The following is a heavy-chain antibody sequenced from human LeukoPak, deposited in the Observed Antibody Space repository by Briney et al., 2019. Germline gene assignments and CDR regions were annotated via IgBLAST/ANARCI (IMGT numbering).Heavy chain of an antibody. CDR2: INSDRYRNTI. V-gene: IGHV3-48*01. D-gene: IGHD6-19*01. CDR1: GFTLSSYS. J-gene: IGHJ4*02. CDR3: AMQWLAFRVTYYYDY. Sequence: GGSLRLSCAASGFTLSSYSMNWVRQAPGKGLEWISYINSDRYRNTIYYADSVKGRFNISRDNSKNTLYLQMNSLRAEDTAVYYCAMQWLAFRVTYYYDYWGQGTLVTVSS.